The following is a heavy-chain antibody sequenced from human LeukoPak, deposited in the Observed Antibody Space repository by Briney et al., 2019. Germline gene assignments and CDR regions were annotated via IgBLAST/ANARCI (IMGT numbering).Heavy chain of an antibody. CDR1: GFTFSSYG. CDR2: IWYDGSNK. J-gene: IGHJ3*02. V-gene: IGHV3-33*01. D-gene: IGHD1-26*01. CDR3: AIALGPRGAFDI. Sequence: GGSLRLSCAAYGFTFSSYGMHWVRQAPGKGLEWVAVIWYDGSNKYYADSVKGRFTISRDNSKNTLYLEVNSQRAEIMAVYYCAIALGPRGAFDIWGQGTMVTVSS.